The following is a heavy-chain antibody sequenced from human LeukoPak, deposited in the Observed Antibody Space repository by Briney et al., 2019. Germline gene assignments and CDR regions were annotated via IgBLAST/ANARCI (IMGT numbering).Heavy chain of an antibody. CDR2: IKQDGSEK. J-gene: IGHJ4*02. D-gene: IGHD3-3*01. CDR3: ARDRDYDFWSGYTYYFDY. V-gene: IGHV3-7*01. CDR1: GFTFSSYW. Sequence: GGSLRLSCAASGFTFSSYWMRWVRQAPGKGLEWVADIKQDGSEKYYVDSVKGRFTISRDNAKNSLYLQMNSLRAEDTAVYYCARDRDYDFWSGYTYYFDYWGQGTLVTVSS.